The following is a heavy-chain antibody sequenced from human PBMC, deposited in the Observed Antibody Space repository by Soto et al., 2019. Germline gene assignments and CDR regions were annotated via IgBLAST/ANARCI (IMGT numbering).Heavy chain of an antibody. D-gene: IGHD6-13*01. Sequence: PGESLKISCKGSGYSFTSYWIGWVRQMPGKGLEWMGIIYPGDSDTSYSPSFQGQVTISADKSISTAYLQWSSLKASDTAMYYCARHSLDSSSPALYGMDVWGQGTTVTVSS. CDR3: ARHSLDSSSPALYGMDV. J-gene: IGHJ6*02. V-gene: IGHV5-51*01. CDR1: GYSFTSYW. CDR2: IYPGDSDT.